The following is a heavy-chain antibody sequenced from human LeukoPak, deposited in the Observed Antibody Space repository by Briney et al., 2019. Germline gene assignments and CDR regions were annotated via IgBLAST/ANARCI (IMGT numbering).Heavy chain of an antibody. CDR2: ISSHSDYI. CDR1: GFAFSTYS. V-gene: IGHV3-21*01. Sequence: GGSLRLSCAASGFAFSTYSMNWVRQAPGKGLEWVSFISSHSDYINYADSVKGRFTISRDNAKNSLYLQMNSLGAEDTAVYYCARDPKDMDVWGQGTTVTVSS. CDR3: ARDPKDMDV. J-gene: IGHJ6*02.